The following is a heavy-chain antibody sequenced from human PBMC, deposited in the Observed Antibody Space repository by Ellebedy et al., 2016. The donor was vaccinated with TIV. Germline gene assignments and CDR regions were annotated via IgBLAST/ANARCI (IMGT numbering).Heavy chain of an antibody. J-gene: IGHJ6*02. CDR3: GRDSEWIGMDV. Sequence: GESLKISCAASGFTFSNYAMSWVRQAPGKGPEWVSGIYTDDRTYYADSVKGRFTISRDNAKNSLYLQMNSLRVEDTALYYCGRDSEWIGMDVWGQGTTVTVSS. V-gene: IGHV3-23*03. CDR1: GFTFSNYA. D-gene: IGHD3-3*01. CDR2: IYTDDRT.